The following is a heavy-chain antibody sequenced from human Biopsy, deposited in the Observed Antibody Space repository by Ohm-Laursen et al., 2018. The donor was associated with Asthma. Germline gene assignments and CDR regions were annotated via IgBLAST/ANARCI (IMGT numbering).Heavy chain of an antibody. CDR2: MSYDGSIK. J-gene: IGHJ4*02. V-gene: IGHV3-33*05. D-gene: IGHD3-10*01. CDR3: ARGLDYSGRSGFDY. CDR1: GFTFSSSG. Sequence: RSLRLSCAASGFTFSSSGMDWVRQAPGKGLEWVALMSYDGSIKDYADSVKGRFTISRDNSMNTLYLHMNSLRVEDTAVYYCARGLDYSGRSGFDYWGQGTLVTVSS.